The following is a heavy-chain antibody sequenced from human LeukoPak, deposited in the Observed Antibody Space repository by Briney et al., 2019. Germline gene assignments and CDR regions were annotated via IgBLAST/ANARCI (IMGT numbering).Heavy chain of an antibody. D-gene: IGHD3-22*01. CDR2: IYYSGST. CDR1: GGSISSSSYY. CDR3: ARSYYDSSGYYSIYYFDY. Sequence: SETLSLTCTVSGGSISSSSYYWGWIRQPPGKGLEWIGSIYYSGSTYYNPSLKSRVTISVDTSKNQFSLKLTSVTAADTAVYYCARSYYDSSGYYSIYYFDYWGQGTLVTVSS. J-gene: IGHJ4*02. V-gene: IGHV4-39*01.